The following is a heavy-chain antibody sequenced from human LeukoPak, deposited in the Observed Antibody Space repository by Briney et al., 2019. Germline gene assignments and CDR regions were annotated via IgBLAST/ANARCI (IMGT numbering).Heavy chain of an antibody. CDR3: ARVGARGDWFDY. CDR1: GFTFSTYN. V-gene: IGHV3-48*01. CDR2: INSGGSAV. D-gene: IGHD3-16*01. J-gene: IGHJ5*01. Sequence: GGSLRLSCAASGFTFSTYNMFWVRQTPGKGLEWLYYINSGGSAVHYADSVKDRFTFSRDNAKSSVYLQMNSLRVEDTGIYYCARVGARGDWFDYWGQGTRVTVSS.